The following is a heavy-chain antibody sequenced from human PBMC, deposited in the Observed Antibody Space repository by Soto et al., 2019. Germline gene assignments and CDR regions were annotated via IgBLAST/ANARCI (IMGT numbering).Heavy chain of an antibody. CDR2: IYYSGST. Sequence: ETLSLTCTVSGGSISSSSYYWGWIRQPPGKGLEWIGSIYYSGSTYYNPSLKSRVTISVDTSKNQFSLKLSSVTAADTAVYYCARRRYSSSSDYYYYYMDVWGKGTTVTVSS. CDR3: ARRRYSSSSDYYYYYMDV. J-gene: IGHJ6*03. V-gene: IGHV4-39*01. CDR1: GGSISSSSYY. D-gene: IGHD6-6*01.